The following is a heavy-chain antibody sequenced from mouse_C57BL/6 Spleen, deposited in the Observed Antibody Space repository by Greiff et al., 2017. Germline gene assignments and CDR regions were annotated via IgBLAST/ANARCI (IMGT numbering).Heavy chain of an antibody. D-gene: IGHD2-14*01. V-gene: IGHV1-69*01. Sequence: VQLQQPGAELVMPGASVKLSCKASGYTFTSYWMHWVKQRPGQGLEWIGEIDPSDSYTNYNQKFKGKSTLTVDKSSSTAYMQLSSLTSEDSAVDYCARGEYEGNAMDYWGQGTSVTVSS. CDR3: ARGEYEGNAMDY. J-gene: IGHJ4*01. CDR2: IDPSDSYT. CDR1: GYTFTSYW.